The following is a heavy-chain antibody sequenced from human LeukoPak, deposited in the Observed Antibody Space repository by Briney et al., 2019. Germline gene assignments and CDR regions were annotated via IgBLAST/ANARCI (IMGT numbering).Heavy chain of an antibody. J-gene: IGHJ4*02. Sequence: GESLKISCKASGYSFTSYWISWVRQMPGKGLEWMRIIYPSDSDTRYSPSFQGQVTISADKSITTAYLQWSSLKASDTAMYYCARQGSGYLNYWGQGTLVTVSS. D-gene: IGHD2-15*01. CDR2: IYPSDSDT. V-gene: IGHV5-51*01. CDR1: GYSFTSYW. CDR3: ARQGSGYLNY.